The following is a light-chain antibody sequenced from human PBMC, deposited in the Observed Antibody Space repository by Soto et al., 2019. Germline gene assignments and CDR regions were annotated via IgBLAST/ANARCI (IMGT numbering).Light chain of an antibody. J-gene: IGLJ1*01. CDR3: SSYAGTPFV. V-gene: IGLV2-8*01. CDR2: EAN. Sequence: QSVLTQPPSASGSPGQSVTISCTGTSSDVGRYNYVSWYQQHPGKAPKLMISEANKRASGVPDRFSGSKSGNTASLTVSGLQAEDEADYYCSSYAGTPFVFGTGTKVTVL. CDR1: SSDVGRYNY.